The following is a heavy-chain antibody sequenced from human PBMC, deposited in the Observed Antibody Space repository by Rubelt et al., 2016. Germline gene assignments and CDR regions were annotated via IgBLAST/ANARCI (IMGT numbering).Heavy chain of an antibody. V-gene: IGHV1-18*04. CDR1: GYTFSTYG. Sequence: QVQLVQSGAEVKKPGASVKVSCKASGYTFSTYGISWVRQAPGQGLEWMGWISAYNGNTDYAQRVQGRVTLTTETSTSTAYMELRSRRSDDTAVYYCARDPYGDRHHDYWGQGTLVTVSS. CDR3: ARDPYGDRHHDY. J-gene: IGHJ4*02. CDR2: ISAYNGNT. D-gene: IGHD4-17*01.